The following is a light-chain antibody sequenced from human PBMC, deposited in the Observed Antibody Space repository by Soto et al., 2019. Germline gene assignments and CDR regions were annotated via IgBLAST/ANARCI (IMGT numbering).Light chain of an antibody. CDR2: EVT. Sequence: QSALTQPPSASGSPGQSVTISSTGTSGDGGGYDYVSWYQQHPGKAHKLMIYEVTKRPLGVPDRFSGSKSGNTASLTVSGLQAEDEADYYGSSYAGSDNRYGLGTGTKVTVL. CDR1: SGDGGGYDY. J-gene: IGLJ1*01. CDR3: SSYAGSDNRYG. V-gene: IGLV2-8*01.